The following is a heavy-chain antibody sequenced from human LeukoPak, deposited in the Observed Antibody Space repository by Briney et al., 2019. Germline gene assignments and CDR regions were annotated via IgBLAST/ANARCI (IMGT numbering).Heavy chain of an antibody. D-gene: IGHD6-6*01. CDR3: AREPGQQLVPPYFDY. CDR2: ISSSSSYI. Sequence: GGSLRLSCAASGFTFSSYSMNWVRQAPGKGLEWVSSISSSSSYIYYADSVKGRLTISRDNAKNSLYLQMNSLRAEDTAVYYCAREPGQQLVPPYFDYWGQGTLVTVSS. CDR1: GFTFSSYS. J-gene: IGHJ4*02. V-gene: IGHV3-21*01.